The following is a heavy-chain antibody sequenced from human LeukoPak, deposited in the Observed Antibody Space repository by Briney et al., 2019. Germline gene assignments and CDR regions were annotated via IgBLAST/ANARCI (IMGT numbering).Heavy chain of an antibody. CDR2: ISGSGGST. Sequence: PGGSPRLSCAASGFTFSSYAMSWVRQAPGKGLEWVSAISGSGGSTYYADSVKGRFTISRDNSKNTLYLQMNSLRAEDTAVYYCAKAKVAGAPLYYYYMDVWGKGTTVTVSS. CDR3: AKAKVAGAPLYYYYMDV. V-gene: IGHV3-23*01. CDR1: GFTFSSYA. D-gene: IGHD7-27*01. J-gene: IGHJ6*03.